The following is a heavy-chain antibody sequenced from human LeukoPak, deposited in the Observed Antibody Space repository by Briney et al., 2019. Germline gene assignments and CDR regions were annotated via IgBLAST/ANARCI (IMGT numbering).Heavy chain of an antibody. CDR1: GYTFTSYG. Sequence: ASVKVSCKASGYTFTSYGISWVRQAPGQGLEWMGWISAYNGNTNYAQKLQGRVTMTTDTSTSTAYMELRSLRSDDTAVYYCARDRYDFWSGYYPHGAFDIWGQGTMVTVSS. D-gene: IGHD3-3*01. J-gene: IGHJ3*02. V-gene: IGHV1-18*01. CDR2: ISAYNGNT. CDR3: ARDRYDFWSGYYPHGAFDI.